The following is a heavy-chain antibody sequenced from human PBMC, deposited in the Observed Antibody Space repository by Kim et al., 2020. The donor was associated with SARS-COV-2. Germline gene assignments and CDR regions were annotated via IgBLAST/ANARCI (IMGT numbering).Heavy chain of an antibody. V-gene: IGHV3-30*03. CDR2: ISYDGSNK. Sequence: GGSLRLSCAASGFTFSSYGMHWVRQAPGKGLEWVAVISYDGSNKYYADSVKGRFTISRDNSKNTLYLQMNSLRADDTAVYYCARGEVYSSSWYYDYGMDVWG. CDR3: ARGEVYSSSWYYDYGMDV. J-gene: IGHJ6*01. CDR1: GFTFSSYG. D-gene: IGHD6-13*01.